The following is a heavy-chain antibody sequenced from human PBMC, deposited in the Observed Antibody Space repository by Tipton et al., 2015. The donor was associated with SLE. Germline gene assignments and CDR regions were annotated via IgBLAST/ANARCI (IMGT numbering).Heavy chain of an antibody. J-gene: IGHJ4*02. D-gene: IGHD6-19*01. CDR3: ARGPEQWLVNPHYFDY. Sequence: TLSLTCTVSGGSISSHYWSWIRQPPGKGLEWIGSIYHSGSTYYNPSLKSLVTISVDTSKNQFSLKLSSVTAADTAVYYCARGPEQWLVNPHYFDYWGQGTLVTVSS. CDR1: GGSISSHY. V-gene: IGHV4-59*08. CDR2: IYHSGST.